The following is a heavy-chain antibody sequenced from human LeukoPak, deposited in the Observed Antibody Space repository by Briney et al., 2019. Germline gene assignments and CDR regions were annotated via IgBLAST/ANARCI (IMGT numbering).Heavy chain of an antibody. CDR1: GFTFSSHW. D-gene: IGHD2-8*01. Sequence: PGGTLRLSCAASGFTFSSHWMQWARQAPGKGLEWFSRINNDGGDTFYADSVKGRFNISRDNAKNTLFLQMNSLRAEDTAVYYCARDADGPGALIDYWGQGALVTVSS. CDR3: ARDADGPGALIDY. CDR2: INNDGGDT. J-gene: IGHJ4*02. V-gene: IGHV3-74*01.